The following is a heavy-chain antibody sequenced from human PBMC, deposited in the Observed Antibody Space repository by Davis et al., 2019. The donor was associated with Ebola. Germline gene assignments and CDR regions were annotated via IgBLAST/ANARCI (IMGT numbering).Heavy chain of an antibody. V-gene: IGHV4-59*08. CDR3: ARHAYHFDL. CDR2: IYYTGST. Sequence: MPSETLSLTCTVSGGSFNNYYWSWIRQAPGKGLEWIGYIYYTGSTSHSPSLKSRVTISVNTSKNQFSLRLGSVTAADTAVYYCARHAYHFDLWGQGTLVTVSS. D-gene: IGHD3-16*01. CDR1: GGSFNNYY. J-gene: IGHJ5*02.